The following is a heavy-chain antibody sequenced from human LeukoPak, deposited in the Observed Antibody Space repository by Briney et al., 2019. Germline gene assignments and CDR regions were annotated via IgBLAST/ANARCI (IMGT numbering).Heavy chain of an antibody. CDR3: ASGGIYYGAAFDF. V-gene: IGHV3-20*04. CDR1: GFTFDDFG. Sequence: GGSLTLSCAASGFTFDDFGMSWLRQAPGKGREWVSGINRKGGSTVYADSVKGRFTISRDNAKNSLYLQMNSLRAEDTALYYCASGGIYYGAAFDFWGQGTLVTVSS. D-gene: IGHD1-26*01. CDR2: INRKGGST. J-gene: IGHJ4*02.